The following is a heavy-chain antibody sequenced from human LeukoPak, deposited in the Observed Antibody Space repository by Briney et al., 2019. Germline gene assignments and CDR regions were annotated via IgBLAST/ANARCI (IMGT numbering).Heavy chain of an antibody. CDR2: ISGSGSAT. CDR3: AKFRPDDITVAATGYFDS. Sequence: PGGSLRLSCAASGFTFSSDAMSWVRQAPGKGLNSVSTISGSGSATYYADSAKGRFTISRDNSKNTLYLQMNSLRAEDTAVYYCAKFRPDDITVAATGYFDSWGQGTLVTVSS. CDR1: GFTFSSDA. D-gene: IGHD6-19*01. J-gene: IGHJ4*02. V-gene: IGHV3-23*01.